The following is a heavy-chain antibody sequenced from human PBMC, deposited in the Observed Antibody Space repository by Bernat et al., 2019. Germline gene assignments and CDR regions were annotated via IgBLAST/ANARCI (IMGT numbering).Heavy chain of an antibody. CDR2: TSYDGNNK. D-gene: IGHD3-16*01. J-gene: IGHJ4*02. Sequence: QIQLVESGGGVVQLGRSLRLSCAASGFTFSSYGLHWVRQAPGKGLEWVAVTSYDGNNKYYADSARGRFTISRDNSKNMLYLQMNSLRAEDTAVYYCTKEGGLAAPNEYWGQGTLVTVSS. CDR3: TKEGGLAAPNEY. V-gene: IGHV3-30*18. CDR1: GFTFSSYG.